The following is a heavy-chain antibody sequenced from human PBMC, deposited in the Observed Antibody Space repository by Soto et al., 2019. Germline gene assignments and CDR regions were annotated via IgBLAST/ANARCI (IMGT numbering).Heavy chain of an antibody. Sequence: GASVKVSCKASGGTFSSYAISWVRQAPGQGLEWMGGIIPIFGTANYAQKFQGRVTITADESTSTAYMELSSLRSEDTAVYYCARASHESEVPAAIRGGWFDYWGQGTLVTVSS. CDR2: IIPIFGTA. CDR3: ARASHESEVPAAIRGGWFDY. D-gene: IGHD2-2*01. J-gene: IGHJ4*02. V-gene: IGHV1-69*13. CDR1: GGTFSSYA.